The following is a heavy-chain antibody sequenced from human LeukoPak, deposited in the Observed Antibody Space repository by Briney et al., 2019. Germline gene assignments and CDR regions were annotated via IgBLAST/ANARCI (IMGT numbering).Heavy chain of an antibody. CDR3: ARRHYGSGNIDS. CDR2: IYHSGST. V-gene: IGHV4-30-2*01. J-gene: IGHJ4*02. CDR1: GGSISSGGYS. D-gene: IGHD3-10*01. Sequence: SETLSLTCAVSGGSISSGGYSWSWIRQPPGKGLEWIGYIYHSGSTYYNPSLKSRVTISVDRSKNQFSLKLSSVTAADTAVYYCARRHYGSGNIDSWGQGTLVTVSS.